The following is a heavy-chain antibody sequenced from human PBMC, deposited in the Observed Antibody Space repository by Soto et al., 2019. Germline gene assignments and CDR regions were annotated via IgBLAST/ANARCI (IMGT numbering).Heavy chain of an antibody. D-gene: IGHD3-3*01. CDR1: GFTFSSYA. J-gene: IGHJ5*02. V-gene: IGHV3-30-3*01. CDR2: ISYDGSNK. CDR3: ARGGLFGVVTARYDP. Sequence: QVQLVESGGGVVQPGRSLRVSCAASGFTFSSYAMHWVRQAPGKGLEWVAVISYDGSNKYYADSVKGRFTISRDNSKNTLYLQMNSLRAEDTAVYYCARGGLFGVVTARYDPWGEGTLVTVSS.